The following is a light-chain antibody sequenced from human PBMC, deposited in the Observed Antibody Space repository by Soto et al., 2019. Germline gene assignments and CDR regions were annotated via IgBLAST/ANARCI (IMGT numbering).Light chain of an antibody. CDR2: GAS. CDR3: LLYYGGAHVV. Sequence: QTVVTQEPSLTVSPGGTVTLTCASSTGAVTSGYYPNWFQQKPGQAPRALIYGASNKHSRTPARFSGSLLGGKAALTLSGVQPEDEAEYYCLLYYGGAHVVFGGGTKVTVL. J-gene: IGLJ2*01. CDR1: TGAVTSGYY. V-gene: IGLV7-43*01.